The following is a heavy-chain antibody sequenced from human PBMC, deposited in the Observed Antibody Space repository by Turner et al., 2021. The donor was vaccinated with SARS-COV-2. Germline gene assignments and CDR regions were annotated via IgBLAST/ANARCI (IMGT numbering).Heavy chain of an antibody. CDR3: ARARWHYYDSSGYYPDAFDI. V-gene: IGHV3-21*01. D-gene: IGHD3-22*01. CDR1: GFTLSSYS. J-gene: IGHJ3*02. Sequence: EVQLVESGGGLVKPGGSLRLPCAASGFTLSSYSMNWVRQAPGKGLEWVSSISSSSSYIYYADSVKGRFTISRDNAKNSLYLQMNSLRAEDTAVYYCARARWHYYDSSGYYPDAFDIWGQGTMVTVSS. CDR2: ISSSSSYI.